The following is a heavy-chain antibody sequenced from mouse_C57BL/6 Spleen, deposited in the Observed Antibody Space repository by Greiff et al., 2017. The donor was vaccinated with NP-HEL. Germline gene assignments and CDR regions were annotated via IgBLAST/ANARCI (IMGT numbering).Heavy chain of an antibody. CDR1: GYTFTSYW. J-gene: IGHJ2*01. CDR2: IHPNSGST. CDR3: ARGNDYDAGSYFDY. Sequence: QVQLQQPGAELVKPGASVKLSCKASGYTFTSYWMHWVKQRPGQGLEWIGMIHPNSGSTNYNEKFKSKATLTVDKSSSTAYMQLSSLTSEDSAVYYGARGNDYDAGSYFDYWGQGTTLTVAS. V-gene: IGHV1-64*01. D-gene: IGHD2-4*01.